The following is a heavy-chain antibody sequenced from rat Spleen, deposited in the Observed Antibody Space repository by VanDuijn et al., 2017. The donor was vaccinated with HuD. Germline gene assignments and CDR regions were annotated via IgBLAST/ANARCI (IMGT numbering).Heavy chain of an antibody. CDR1: GFSLTTYH. Sequence: QVRLKESGPGLVQPSQTLSLTCTVSGFSLTTYHVSWVRQPPGKSLVWMGTIWAGGGTNYNSAVKSRLSISRDTSNSQVLLKMNSLQPEDTGTYYCARHLREASGVMDAWGQGASVTVSS. CDR3: ARHLREASGVMDA. CDR2: IWAGGGT. D-gene: IGHD4-3*01. V-gene: IGHV2-72*01. J-gene: IGHJ4*01.